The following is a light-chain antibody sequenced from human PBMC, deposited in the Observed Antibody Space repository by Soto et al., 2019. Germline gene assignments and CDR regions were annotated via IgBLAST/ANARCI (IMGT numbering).Light chain of an antibody. CDR2: AAS. V-gene: IGKV1-39*01. J-gene: IGKJ2*02. CDR1: QRISTY. Sequence: DIQMTQSPSSLSASVGDRVTITCRASQRISTYLNWYQQKVGKAPKLLIYAASSLQRGVTSRFSGSGSGTDFTLTISSLQPEDFATYYCQQSYSTPRTFGQGTKLEIK. CDR3: QQSYSTPRT.